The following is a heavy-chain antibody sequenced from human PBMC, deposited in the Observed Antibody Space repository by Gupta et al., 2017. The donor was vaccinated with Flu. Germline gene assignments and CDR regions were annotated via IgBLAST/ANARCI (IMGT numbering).Heavy chain of an antibody. CDR1: GFPFSRYA. Sequence: EVQLLESGGGLVQPGGSLRLSCPASGFPFSRYAMSWVRQAPGKGLEWVSAISGSGGSTYYADSVKGRFTISRDNSKNTLYLQMNSLRAEDTAVYYCANPPVVSMVNDYWGQGTLVTVSS. J-gene: IGHJ4*02. CDR3: ANPPVVSMVNDY. D-gene: IGHD5-18*01. CDR2: ISGSGGST. V-gene: IGHV3-23*01.